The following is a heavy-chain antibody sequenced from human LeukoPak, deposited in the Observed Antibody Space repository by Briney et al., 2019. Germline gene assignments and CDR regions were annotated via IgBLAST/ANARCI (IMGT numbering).Heavy chain of an antibody. CDR1: GFTLRSYT. CDR2: IGISSNKI. CDR3: AKDISGDGGGDYFDY. Sequence: GGSLRLSCAASGFTLRSYTMNWVRQAPGKGLEWVSSIGISSNKIYYADSVKGRFIISRDNAKNSLYLQMNSLRAEDTALYYCAKDISGDGGGDYFDYWGQGTLVTVSS. J-gene: IGHJ4*02. V-gene: IGHV3-21*04. D-gene: IGHD3-16*01.